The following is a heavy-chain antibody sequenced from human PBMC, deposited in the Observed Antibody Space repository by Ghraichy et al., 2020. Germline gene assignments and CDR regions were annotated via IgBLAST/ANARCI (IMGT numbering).Heavy chain of an antibody. CDR1: GFTFSNYA. J-gene: IGHJ4*02. CDR3: VKGVVGWEPPDH. D-gene: IGHD1-26*01. CDR2: IALNGGGT. V-gene: IGHV3-64D*06. Sequence: GESLNISCSASGFTFSNYAMYWVRQAPGKGLECVSSIALNGGGTYYAASVKGRFTISRDNSKNTLYLQMSSLRAEDTAVYYCVKGVVGWEPPDHWGQGTLVTVS.